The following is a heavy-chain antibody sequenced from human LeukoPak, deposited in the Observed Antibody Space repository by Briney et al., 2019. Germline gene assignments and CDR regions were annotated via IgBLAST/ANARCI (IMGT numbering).Heavy chain of an antibody. V-gene: IGHV4-59*01. D-gene: IGHD2-21*01. CDR2: IHYSGST. CDR1: AASISSYY. Sequence: KSSETLSLTCTVSAASISSYYWSWIRQPPGKGLEWIGYIHYSGSTNCNPALKSRVTISLDTSKNQFSLKLTSVTAADTAVYYCAKYGIYSFDYWGQGTLVTVSS. J-gene: IGHJ4*02. CDR3: AKYGIYSFDY.